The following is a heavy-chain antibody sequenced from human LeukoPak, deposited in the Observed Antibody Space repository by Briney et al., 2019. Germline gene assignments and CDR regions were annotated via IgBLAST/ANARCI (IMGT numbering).Heavy chain of an antibody. CDR2: ISAYNGNT. Sequence: ASVKVSCKASGYTFTSYGISWVRQAPGQGLEWMGWISAYNGNTNYAQKLQGRVTMTTDTSTSTAYMELRSLRAEDTAVYYCARDPSSYSSSWLGREDAFDIWGQGTMVTVSS. CDR1: GYTFTSYG. J-gene: IGHJ3*02. D-gene: IGHD6-13*01. V-gene: IGHV1-18*01. CDR3: ARDPSSYSSSWLGREDAFDI.